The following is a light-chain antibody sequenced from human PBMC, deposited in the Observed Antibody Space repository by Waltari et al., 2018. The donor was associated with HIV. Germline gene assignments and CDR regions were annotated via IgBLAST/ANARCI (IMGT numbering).Light chain of an antibody. CDR1: EDIGDK. CDR3: QQYSTWPRT. V-gene: IGKV3-15*01. J-gene: IGKJ1*01. Sequence: MTQSHATLSVSPGATVSFFCGASEDIGDKLAWYQQKRGRAPRLLVSGASSRATGVPARFSGRGSGTEFTLTITGLQSNDSAIYFCQQYSTWPRTFGQGTLV. CDR2: GAS.